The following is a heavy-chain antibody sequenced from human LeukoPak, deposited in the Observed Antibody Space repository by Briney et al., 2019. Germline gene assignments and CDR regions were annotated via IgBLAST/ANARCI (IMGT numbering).Heavy chain of an antibody. CDR1: GYTFTTYT. D-gene: IGHD6-13*01. CDR2: INTNNGNP. Sequence: ASVKVSCKASGYTFTTYTVTWVRQAPGQGLEWMGWINTNNGNPTYAQGFTGRFVFSLDTSVSTAYLQISSLKAEDTAVYYCAVSSSWFSMDVWGQGTTVTVSS. V-gene: IGHV7-4-1*02. J-gene: IGHJ6*02. CDR3: AVSSSWFSMDV.